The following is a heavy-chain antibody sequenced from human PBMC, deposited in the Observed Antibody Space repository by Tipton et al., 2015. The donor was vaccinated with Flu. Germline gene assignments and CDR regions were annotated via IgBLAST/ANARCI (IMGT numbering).Heavy chain of an antibody. J-gene: IGHJ6*02. CDR3: ARDRLGYWSSTSCDNYDYYYGMDV. D-gene: IGHD2-2*02. V-gene: IGHV3-53*01. CDR1: GFTVSSNY. CDR2: IYSGGST. Sequence: QLVQSGGGLIQPGGSLRLSCAASGFTVSSNYMSWVRQAPGKGLEWVSAIYSGGSTYYADSVKGRFTISRDNSKNTLYLQMNSLRAEDTAGYYCARDRLGYWSSTSCDNYDYYYGMDVWGQGTTVTVSS.